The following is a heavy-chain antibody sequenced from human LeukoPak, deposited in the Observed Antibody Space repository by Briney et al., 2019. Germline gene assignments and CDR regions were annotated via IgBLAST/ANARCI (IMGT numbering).Heavy chain of an antibody. V-gene: IGHV1-69*04. CDR2: IIPILGIA. CDR3: ARSSYGSGIHEVGSDY. Sequence: GASVKVSCKASGGTFSSYAISWVRQAPGQGLEWMGRIIPILGIANYAQKFQGRVTITADKSTSTAYMELSSLRSEDTAVYYCARSSYGSGIHEVGSDYWGQRTLVTVSS. D-gene: IGHD3-10*01. CDR1: GGTFSSYA. J-gene: IGHJ4*02.